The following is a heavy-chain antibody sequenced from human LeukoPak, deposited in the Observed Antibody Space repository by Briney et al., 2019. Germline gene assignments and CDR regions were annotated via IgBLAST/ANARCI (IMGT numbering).Heavy chain of an antibody. CDR2: IYYSGST. CDR1: GGSISSHY. D-gene: IGHD3-16*01. Sequence: SETLSLTCTVSGGSISSHYWSWIRQPPGKGLEWIGYIYYSGSTNHNPSLKSRVTISVDTSKNQFSLKLSSVTAADTAVYYCARAPMGDWFDPWGQGTLVTVSS. CDR3: ARAPMGDWFDP. V-gene: IGHV4-59*11. J-gene: IGHJ5*02.